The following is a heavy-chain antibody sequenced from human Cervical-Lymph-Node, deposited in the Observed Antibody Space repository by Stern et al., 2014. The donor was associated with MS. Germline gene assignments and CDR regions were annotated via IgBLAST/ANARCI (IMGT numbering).Heavy chain of an antibody. D-gene: IGHD3-16*01. J-gene: IGHJ5*02. V-gene: IGHV1-2*06. Sequence: QVQLVQSGAEVKTPGASVKVSCEATGYTFTGYYIHCVRQAPGLGLEWMGRINPNNGGTNYAKKFQGRVAMTRDTSISTVYMELSSLRYDDTAVYFCAKAILRVSNWFDPWGQGTLVTVSS. CDR3: AKAILRVSNWFDP. CDR2: INPNNGGT. CDR1: GYTFTGYY.